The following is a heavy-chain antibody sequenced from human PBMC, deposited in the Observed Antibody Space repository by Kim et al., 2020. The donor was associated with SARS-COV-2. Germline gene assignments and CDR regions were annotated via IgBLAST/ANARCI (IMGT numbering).Heavy chain of an antibody. V-gene: IGHV4-39*07. J-gene: IGHJ4*01. CDR2: IYYSGST. CDR1: GGSISSSSYY. D-gene: IGHD5-12*01. CDR3: ARERRDGYNTVYFDY. Sequence: SETLSLTCTVSGGSISSSSYYWGWIRQPPGKGLEWIGSIYYSGSTYYNPSLKSRVTISVDTSKNQFSLKLSSVTAADTAVYYCARERRDGYNTVYFDYWG.